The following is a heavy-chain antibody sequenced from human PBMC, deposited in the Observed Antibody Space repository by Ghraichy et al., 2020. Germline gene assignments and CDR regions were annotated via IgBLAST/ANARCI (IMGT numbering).Heavy chain of an antibody. Sequence: GESLRLSCAASGFTFNSYAMGWVRQAPGKGLEWVSTINEHGRATYYAASVKGRFTISRDNSRDTLFLQVNSLRFDDTAVYYCAKEGRPYSGGGYFDLWGRGTLVTVSS. CDR1: GFTFNSYA. CDR2: INEHGRAT. D-gene: IGHD5-18*01. J-gene: IGHJ2*01. CDR3: AKEGRPYSGGGYFDL. V-gene: IGHV3-23*01.